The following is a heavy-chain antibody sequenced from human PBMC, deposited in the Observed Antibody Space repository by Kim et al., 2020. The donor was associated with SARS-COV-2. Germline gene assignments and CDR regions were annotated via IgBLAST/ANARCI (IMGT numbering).Heavy chain of an antibody. CDR1: GYTFTNYG. CDR2: ISVYNGYT. J-gene: IGHJ5*02. V-gene: IGHV1-18*01. CDR3: ARVDRYFDYSGWFDP. D-gene: IGHD3-9*01. Sequence: ASVKVSCKASGYTFTNYGISWVRQAPGQGLEWMGWISVYNGYTNYAQKLQGRVTMTTDTSTSTAYMELRSLRSDDTAVYYCARVDRYFDYSGWFDPWGQGILVTVSS.